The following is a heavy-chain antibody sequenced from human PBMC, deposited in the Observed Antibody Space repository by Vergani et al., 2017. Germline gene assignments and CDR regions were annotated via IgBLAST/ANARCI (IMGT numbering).Heavy chain of an antibody. V-gene: IGHV4-39*01. D-gene: IGHD2-15*01. CDR1: GDSVISTDYH. J-gene: IGHJ4*02. CDR2: MDYSGST. Sequence: QVQLQESGPGLVKPSETLSLTCTVSGDSVISTDYHWGWIRQPPGKGLEWIGSMDYSGSTSYHPSLESRISISFATTKNQFTLGLTSVTAADTAVYYCASKRGACRAAYCHSYDFWGPGTLVGVSS. CDR3: ASKRGACRAAYCHSYDF.